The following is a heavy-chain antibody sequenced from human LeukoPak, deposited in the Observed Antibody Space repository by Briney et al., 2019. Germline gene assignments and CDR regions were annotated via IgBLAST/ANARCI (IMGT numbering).Heavy chain of an antibody. CDR3: ARGGEVMWWFDP. Sequence: SETLSLTCTVSGGSISTYYWSWIRQSPGKGLEWIGYIYYSGSTNHNPSLKSRVTISVDTSKNQFSLKLSSVTAADTAVYYCARGGEVMWWFDPWGQGALVTVSS. J-gene: IGHJ5*02. CDR2: IYYSGST. V-gene: IGHV4-59*01. CDR1: GGSISTYY. D-gene: IGHD3-16*01.